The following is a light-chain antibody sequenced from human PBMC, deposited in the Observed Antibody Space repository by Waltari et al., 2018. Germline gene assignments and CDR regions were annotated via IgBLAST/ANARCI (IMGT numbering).Light chain of an antibody. CDR3: QQCYSFPYT. Sequence: IVMTTYSDCMPASLGGRAATNCRSSQNVLSSSNNKNYLGGYQQKPGQPPKLLISWASTRESGVPDRFSGSGSGTDFALTISSLQAEDVAVYYCQQCYSFPYTFGQGTKLEIK. CDR2: WAS. J-gene: IGKJ2*01. CDR1: QNVLSSSNNKNY. V-gene: IGKV4-1*01.